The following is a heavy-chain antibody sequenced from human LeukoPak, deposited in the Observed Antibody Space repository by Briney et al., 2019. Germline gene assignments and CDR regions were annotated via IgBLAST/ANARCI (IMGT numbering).Heavy chain of an antibody. CDR3: ASGRDYGDERGAFDI. D-gene: IGHD4-17*01. J-gene: IGHJ3*02. CDR1: GYTFTGYY. Sequence: ASVKVSCKASGYTFTGYYMHWVRQAPGQGLEWMGWINPNSGGTNYAQKFQGRVSMTRDTSISTAYMELYRLRSDDTAVYYCASGRDYGDERGAFDIWGQGTMVTVSS. V-gene: IGHV1-2*02. CDR2: INPNSGGT.